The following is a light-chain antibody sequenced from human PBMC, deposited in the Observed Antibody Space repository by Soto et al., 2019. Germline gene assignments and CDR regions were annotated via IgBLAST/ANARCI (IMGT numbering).Light chain of an antibody. V-gene: IGKV3D-20*02. CDR2: GAS. Sequence: EIVLTQSPGTLSLSPGETATLSCRASESVASNYLAWYQQKPGQAPRLLVYGASTRATGIPDRFSGSGSGPDFTLSITRLQPEDCAVYYCQQRSNWLTFGGGTKVEIK. J-gene: IGKJ4*01. CDR3: QQRSNWLT. CDR1: ESVASNY.